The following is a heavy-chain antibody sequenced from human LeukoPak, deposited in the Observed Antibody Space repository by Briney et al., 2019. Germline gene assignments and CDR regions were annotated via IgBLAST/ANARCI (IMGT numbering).Heavy chain of an antibody. D-gene: IGHD3-10*01. CDR2: IYYSGST. V-gene: IGHV4-59*01. Sequence: PSETLSLTCTVSGGSISSYYWSWIRQPPGKGLEWIGYIYYSGSTNYNPSLKSRVTISVDTSKNQFSLKLSSVTAADTAVYYCARGVRYGSGRTFDYWGQGTLVTVSS. CDR3: ARGVRYGSGRTFDY. J-gene: IGHJ4*02. CDR1: GGSISSYY.